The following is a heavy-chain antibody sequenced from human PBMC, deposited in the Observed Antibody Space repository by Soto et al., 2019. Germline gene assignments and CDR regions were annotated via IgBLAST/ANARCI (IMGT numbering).Heavy chain of an antibody. Sequence: KPGGSLRLSCAASGFTFSDYYMSWIRQAPGKGLEWVSYISSSSSYTNYADSVKGRFTISRDNAKNSLYLQMNSLRAEDTAVYYCARPHYTVYSSSSASLFYDPWGQGTLVTVSS. V-gene: IGHV3-11*06. D-gene: IGHD6-6*01. CDR3: ARPHYTVYSSSSASLFYDP. CDR1: GFTFSDYY. CDR2: ISSSSSYT. J-gene: IGHJ5*02.